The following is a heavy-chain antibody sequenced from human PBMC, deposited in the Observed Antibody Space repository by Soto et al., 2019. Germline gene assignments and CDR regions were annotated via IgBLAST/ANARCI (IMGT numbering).Heavy chain of an antibody. CDR1: GFPFNNAW. CDR2: VKSKADGGSG. J-gene: IGHJ4*01. Sequence: GGSLRLSCAASGFPFNNAWINWVRQVPWKGLEWVGRVKSKADGGSGDYAAPVKGRFVVSRDDSKDIVYLQMNSLKIEDTGVYYCTTDSRTTLPEIRFDYWGHGTQVT. V-gene: IGHV3-15*07. CDR3: TTDSRTTLPEIRFDY. D-gene: IGHD1-26*01.